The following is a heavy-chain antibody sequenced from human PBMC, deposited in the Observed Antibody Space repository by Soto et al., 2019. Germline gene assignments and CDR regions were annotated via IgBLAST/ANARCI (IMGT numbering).Heavy chain of an antibody. Sequence: AASVKVSCKASGYTFTSYAMHWVRQAPGQRLEWMGWINAGNGNTKYSQKFQGRVTITRDTSASTAYMELSSLRSEDTAVYYCAREVVLTGYHTYYFDYWGQGTLVTVSA. CDR3: AREVVLTGYHTYYFDY. D-gene: IGHD3-9*01. V-gene: IGHV1-3*01. J-gene: IGHJ4*02. CDR2: INAGNGNT. CDR1: GYTFTSYA.